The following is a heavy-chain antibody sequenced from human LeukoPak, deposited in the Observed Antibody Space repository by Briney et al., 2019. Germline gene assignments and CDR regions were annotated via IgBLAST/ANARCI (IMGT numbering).Heavy chain of an antibody. Sequence: ASVKVSCKASGGTFSSYAISWVRQAPGQGLEWMGIFNPSGGSTNYAQKFQGRVTMTRDTSTSTVYMELSSLRSEDTAIYYCARGDHVRIYTESAFDIWGQGTMVTVSS. CDR1: GGTFSSYA. D-gene: IGHD2-15*01. CDR3: ARGDHVRIYTESAFDI. CDR2: FNPSGGST. V-gene: IGHV1-46*01. J-gene: IGHJ3*02.